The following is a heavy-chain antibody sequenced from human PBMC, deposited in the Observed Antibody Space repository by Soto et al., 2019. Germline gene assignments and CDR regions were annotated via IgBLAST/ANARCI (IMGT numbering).Heavy chain of an antibody. J-gene: IGHJ4*02. CDR1: GGSISSGGYY. D-gene: IGHD4-17*01. CDR3: ARSSQSTVTTFVY. V-gene: IGHV4-31*03. CDR2: IYYSGST. Sequence: QVQLQESGPGLVKPSQTLSLTCTVSGGSISSGGYYWSWIRQHPGKGLEWIGYIYYSGSTYYKPSLKGRVTISVDTSKNQFSLKLCSVTAAYTAVYYCARSSQSTVTTFVYWGQGTQVTVSS.